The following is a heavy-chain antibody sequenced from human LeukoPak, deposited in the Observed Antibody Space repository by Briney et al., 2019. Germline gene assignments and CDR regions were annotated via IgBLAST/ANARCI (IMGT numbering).Heavy chain of an antibody. CDR2: IYYSGST. V-gene: IGHV4-39*07. CDR3: ARQPTPSVGATHFDY. J-gene: IGHJ4*02. D-gene: IGHD1-26*01. Sequence: MASEILSLTCAVSGYSISSSSYYWGWIRQPPGKGLEWIGSIYYSGSTYYNPSLKSRVTISVDTSKNQFSLKLSSVTAADTAVYYCARQPTPSVGATHFDYWGQGTLVAVSS. CDR1: GYSISSSSYY.